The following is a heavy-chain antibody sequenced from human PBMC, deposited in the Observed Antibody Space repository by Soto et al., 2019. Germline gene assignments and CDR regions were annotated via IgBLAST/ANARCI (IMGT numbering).Heavy chain of an antibody. CDR3: ARTQYYDILTGYYDVPRGAFDI. J-gene: IGHJ3*02. CDR2: ISYDGSNK. D-gene: IGHD3-9*01. V-gene: IGHV3-30-3*01. CDR1: GFTFSSYA. Sequence: GGSLRLSCAASGFTFSSYAMHWVRQAPGKGLEWVAVISYDGSNKYYADSVKGRFTISRDNSKNTLYLQMNSLRAEDAAVYYCARTQYYDILTGYYDVPRGAFDIWGQGTMVTVSS.